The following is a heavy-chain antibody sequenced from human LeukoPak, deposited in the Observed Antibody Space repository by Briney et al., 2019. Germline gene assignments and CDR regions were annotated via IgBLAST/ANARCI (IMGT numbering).Heavy chain of an antibody. J-gene: IGHJ6*03. V-gene: IGHV5-51*01. Sequence: GESLKISCKGSGYSFTTYWIGWVRQLPGKGLEWMGIIYPGDSDTRYNPSFQGQVTISADKSISTAYLQWSSLKASDTAMYYCARQIRLQYYYYYMDVWGKGTTVTVSS. CDR3: ARQIRLQYYYYYMDV. CDR1: GYSFTTYW. D-gene: IGHD4-11*01. CDR2: IYPGDSDT.